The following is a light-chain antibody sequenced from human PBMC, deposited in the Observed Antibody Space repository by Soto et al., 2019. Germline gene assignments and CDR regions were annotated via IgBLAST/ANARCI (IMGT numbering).Light chain of an antibody. CDR2: EVT. Sequence: QSALTQPPSASGSPGQSVTISCTGTSGDVGAYDYVSWYQQHPGKAPKLLIYEVTKRPLGVPDRFSGSKSGNTASLTISGLQDEDEADYYCSSYTSVTIVVFGGGTKVTVL. J-gene: IGLJ2*01. V-gene: IGLV2-8*01. CDR1: SGDVGAYDY. CDR3: SSYTSVTIVV.